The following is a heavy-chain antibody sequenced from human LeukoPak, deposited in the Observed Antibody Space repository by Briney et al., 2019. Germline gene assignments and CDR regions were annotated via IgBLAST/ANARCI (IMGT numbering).Heavy chain of an antibody. J-gene: IGHJ4*02. V-gene: IGHV3-30*18. CDR3: AKRRYSSVSIDY. CDR2: ISYDGSDT. Sequence: GGSLRLSCVASGFTFSIHWMTWVRQAPGKGLEWVAVISYDGSDTYYASSLKGRFTISRDNSKNTVFLQMNSLRAEDTAVYYCAKRRYSSVSIDYWGQGTLVTVSS. D-gene: IGHD6-19*01. CDR1: GFTFSIHW.